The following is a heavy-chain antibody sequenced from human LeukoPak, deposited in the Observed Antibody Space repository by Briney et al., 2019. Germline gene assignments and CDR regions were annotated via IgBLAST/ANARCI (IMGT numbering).Heavy chain of an antibody. Sequence: ASVKVSCKASGYTFTGYYMHWVRQAPGQGLEWMGWINPNSGGTNYAQKFQGRVTMTRDTSISTAYMELSGLRSDDTAVYYCARSVVPAAKGRANNWFDPWGQGTLVTVSS. CDR1: GYTFTGYY. CDR2: INPNSGGT. D-gene: IGHD2-2*01. V-gene: IGHV1-2*02. CDR3: ARSVVPAAKGRANNWFDP. J-gene: IGHJ5*02.